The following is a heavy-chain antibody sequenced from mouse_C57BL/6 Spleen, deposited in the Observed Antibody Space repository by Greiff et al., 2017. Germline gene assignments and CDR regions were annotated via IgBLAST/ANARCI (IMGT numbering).Heavy chain of an antibody. CDR1: GYTFTSYW. J-gene: IGHJ2*01. D-gene: IGHD3-2*02. Sequence: QVQLQQSGAELVKPGASVKVSCKASGYTFTSYWMHWVKQRPGQGLEWIGMIHPSDSDTNYNQKFKGKATLTVDKSSSTAYMQLSSLTSEDSAVYYCAYSSGTASYFDYWGQGTTRTVSS. CDR3: AYSSGTASYFDY. V-gene: IGHV1-74*01. CDR2: IHPSDSDT.